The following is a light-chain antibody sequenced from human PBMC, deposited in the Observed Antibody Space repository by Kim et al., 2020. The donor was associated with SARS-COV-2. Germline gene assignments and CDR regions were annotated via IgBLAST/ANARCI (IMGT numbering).Light chain of an antibody. V-gene: IGLV2-14*03. Sequence: ITSSCTGSSTDVGVYDYASWYHHHPGKAPNLLLYDVSNRPSGVSHRFSGSKSGNTASLTISGLQAEDEADYYCNSYTSTSNLKVFGTGTKVTVL. CDR3: NSYTSTSNLKV. CDR1: STDVGVYDY. CDR2: DVS. J-gene: IGLJ1*01.